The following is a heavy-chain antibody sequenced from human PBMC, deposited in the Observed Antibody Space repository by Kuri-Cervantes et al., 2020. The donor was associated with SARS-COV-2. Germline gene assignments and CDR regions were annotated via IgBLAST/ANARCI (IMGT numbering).Heavy chain of an antibody. D-gene: IGHD5-18*01. CDR1: GFTFSSYW. Sequence: GGSLRLSCAASGFTFSSYWMSWVRQAPGKGLEWVANIKQDGSEKYYVDSVKGRFTISRDNAKNSLYLQMNSLRAEDTAVYYCARDPGGYSYGYMWAFDIWGQGTMVTVSS. J-gene: IGHJ3*02. V-gene: IGHV3-7*01. CDR3: ARDPGGYSYGYMWAFDI. CDR2: IKQDGSEK.